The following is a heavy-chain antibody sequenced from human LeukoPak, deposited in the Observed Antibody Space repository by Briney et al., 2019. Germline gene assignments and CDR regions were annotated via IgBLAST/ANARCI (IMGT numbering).Heavy chain of an antibody. V-gene: IGHV4-39*01. CDR3: ARHLIGYSYVFDH. D-gene: IGHD5-18*01. CDR1: GGSISSSSYY. J-gene: IGHJ4*02. CDR2: IYYSGST. Sequence: PSETLSLTCTVSGGSISSSSYYWGWIRQPPGKGLEWIGSIYYSGSTYYNPSLKSRVTISVDTSKNQFSLKLSSVTAADTAVYYCARHLIGYSYVFDHWGQATLVTVSS.